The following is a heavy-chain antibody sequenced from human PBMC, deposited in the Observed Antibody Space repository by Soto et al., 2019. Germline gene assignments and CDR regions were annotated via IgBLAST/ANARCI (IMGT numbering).Heavy chain of an antibody. CDR3: ARDFAYFDS. J-gene: IGHJ4*02. CDR2: VYDTRRP. V-gene: IGHV4-61*01. D-gene: IGHD3-3*01. Sequence: SETLSLTCTVSGGSFKSGSYSWSWIRQPPGKGLEWIGYVYDTRRPSYNPSRKSRDSISMDTSKNQFALNLDSVTAADTAVYFCARDFAYFDSWGQGTLVTVSS. CDR1: GGSFKSGSYS.